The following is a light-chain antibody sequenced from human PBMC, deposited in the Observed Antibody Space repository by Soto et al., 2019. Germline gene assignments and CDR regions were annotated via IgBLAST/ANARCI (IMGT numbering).Light chain of an antibody. CDR1: QDISTS. V-gene: IGKV1-9*01. CDR2: PAS. CDR3: QHLRTYPFS. J-gene: IGKJ2*03. Sequence: DIQLTQSPSFLSASVGDRVTVSCRASQDISTSLAWFQQKAGKVPQLLVYPASTLQYRVPSRFSGSGAGTYFTLPISNLQAEDFATYYCQHLRTYPFSFGPGTKLYSK.